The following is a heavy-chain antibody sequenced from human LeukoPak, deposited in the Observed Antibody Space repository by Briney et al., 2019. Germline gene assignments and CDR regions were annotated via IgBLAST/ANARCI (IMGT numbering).Heavy chain of an antibody. CDR3: ARGPDASGIYRPGDY. Sequence: PGGSLRLSCAASGFTFSRHWMHWVRQAPGKGLVWVSRINSDGSSTSYAESVKGRFTISRDNANNILFPQMNSLRAEDTAVYYCARGPDASGIYRPGDYWGQGTLVTVSS. V-gene: IGHV3-74*01. CDR2: INSDGSST. J-gene: IGHJ4*02. D-gene: IGHD3-10*01. CDR1: GFTFSRHW.